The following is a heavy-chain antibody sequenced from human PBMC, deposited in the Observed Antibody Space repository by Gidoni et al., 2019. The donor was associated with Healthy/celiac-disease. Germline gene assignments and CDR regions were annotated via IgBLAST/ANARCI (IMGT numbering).Heavy chain of an antibody. CDR1: GFTFSSYG. CDR2: ISYDGSNK. V-gene: IGHV3-30*18. CDR3: AKDSGWYHWGAVGDY. D-gene: IGHD6-19*01. Sequence: QVQLVESGGGVVQPGRSLRLSCAASGFTFSSYGMHWVRQAPGKGLEWVAVISYDGSNKYYADSVKGRFTISRDNSKNTLYLQMNSLRAEDTAVYYCAKDSGWYHWGAVGDYWGQGTLVTVSS. J-gene: IGHJ4*02.